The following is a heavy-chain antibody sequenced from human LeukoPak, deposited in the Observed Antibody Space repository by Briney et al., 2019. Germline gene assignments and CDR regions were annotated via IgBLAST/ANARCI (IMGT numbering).Heavy chain of an antibody. J-gene: IGHJ4*02. CDR3: ARVIGLRYFDY. V-gene: IGHV3-23*01. CDR2: ISGSGGST. Sequence: GGSLRLSCAASGFTFSSYAMSWVRQAPGKGLEWVSAISGSGGSTFYADSVKDRFTISRDNSKNTLYLHMNSLRAEDTALYFCARVIGLRYFDYWGQGTLVTVSS. D-gene: IGHD3-16*01. CDR1: GFTFSSYA.